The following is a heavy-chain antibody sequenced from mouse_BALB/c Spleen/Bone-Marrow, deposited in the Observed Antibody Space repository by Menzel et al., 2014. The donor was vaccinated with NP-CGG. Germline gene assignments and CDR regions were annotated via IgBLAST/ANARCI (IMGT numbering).Heavy chain of an antibody. J-gene: IGHJ4*01. CDR3: TRGITTVVATRAMDY. CDR2: IYPGNSDT. D-gene: IGHD1-1*01. Sequence: EVMLVESGTVLARPGASVKMSCKASGYTFTSYWMHWVKQRPGQGLEWIGAIYPGNSDTSYNQKFKGKAKLTAATSTSTAYMDLSSLTNEDSAVYYCTRGITTVVATRAMDYWGQGTSVTVSS. V-gene: IGHV1-5*01. CDR1: GYTFTSYW.